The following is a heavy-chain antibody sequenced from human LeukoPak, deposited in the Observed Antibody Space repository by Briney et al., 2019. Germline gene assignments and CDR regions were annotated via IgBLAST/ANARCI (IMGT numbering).Heavy chain of an antibody. CDR3: ARDNYYGSGSYFDP. Sequence: PSETLSLTCTVSGGSISSGSYYWSWIRQPAGKGLEWIGNIHYSGSTNYNPSLKSRVTISVDTSKNQFSLKLSSVTAADTAVYYCARDNYYGSGSYFDPWGQGTLVTVSS. CDR1: GGSISSGSYY. J-gene: IGHJ5*02. D-gene: IGHD3-10*01. V-gene: IGHV4-61*10. CDR2: IHYSGST.